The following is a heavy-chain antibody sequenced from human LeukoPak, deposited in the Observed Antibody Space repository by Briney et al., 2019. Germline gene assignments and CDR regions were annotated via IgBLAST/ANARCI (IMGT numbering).Heavy chain of an antibody. CDR2: ISYDGSNK. V-gene: IGHV3-30*03. J-gene: IGHJ5*02. CDR1: GFTFSSYG. CDR3: LQDNWFDP. Sequence: GRSRRPSCAPPGFTFSSYGTHWVRQAPGKGLEWVAVISYDGSNKYYADSVKGRFTISRDNSKNTLYLQMNSPRAEDTAVYYCLQDNWFDPWGQGTLVTVSS. D-gene: IGHD4-11*01.